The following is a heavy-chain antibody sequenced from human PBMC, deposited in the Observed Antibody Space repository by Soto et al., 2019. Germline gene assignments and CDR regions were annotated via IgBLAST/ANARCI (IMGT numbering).Heavy chain of an antibody. CDR1: GYTFTSDG. CDR2: ISAYNGNT. Sequence: ASVKVSCKASGYTFTSDGISWVRQAPGQGLEWMGWISAYNGNTSYAQKLQGRVTMTTDTSTSTAYMELRRLRSDDTALYYCARDLSQDLPHDAFDIWGQGTMVTVS. CDR3: ARDLSQDLPHDAFDI. V-gene: IGHV1-18*01. J-gene: IGHJ3*02.